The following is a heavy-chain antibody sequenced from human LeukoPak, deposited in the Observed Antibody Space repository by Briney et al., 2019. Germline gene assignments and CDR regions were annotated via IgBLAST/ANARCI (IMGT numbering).Heavy chain of an antibody. J-gene: IGHJ5*02. V-gene: IGHV4-59*01. CDR2: IYIRGST. Sequence: SETLSLTFSVSGASISSYYWNWIRQPPGKGLEWIGNIYIRGSTNYNPSLESRVTISLDTSKDQFSLKLTSVTAADTAFYYCAKDWELGSWGQGTLVTVSS. D-gene: IGHD1-26*01. CDR3: AKDWELGS. CDR1: GASISSYY.